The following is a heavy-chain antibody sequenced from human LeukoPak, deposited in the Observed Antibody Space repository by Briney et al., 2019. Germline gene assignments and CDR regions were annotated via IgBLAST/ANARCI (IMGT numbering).Heavy chain of an antibody. CDR1: GFTFSSYS. V-gene: IGHV3-21*06. CDR2: ISSSSTYI. CDR3: ARGGYYDFWSGYPGY. J-gene: IGHJ4*02. Sequence: GGSLRLSCAASGFTFSSYSMNWVRQAPGKGLEWVSFISSSSTYIYYADSLKGRFTISRDNAKNSLYLQMNSLRAEDTAVYYCARGGYYDFWSGYPGYWGQGTLVTVSS. D-gene: IGHD3-3*01.